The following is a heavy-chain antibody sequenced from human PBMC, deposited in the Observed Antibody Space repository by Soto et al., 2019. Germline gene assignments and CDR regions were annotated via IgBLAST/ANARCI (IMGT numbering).Heavy chain of an antibody. J-gene: IGHJ6*02. Sequence: ASVKVSCKASGYTFTGYYIHWVREAPGQGLEWMGWINPQTGGTSYAQKFQGRVTLSRDTSINTAYLELSRLTFDDAAVYFCARERYQVISDGMDVWGQGTTVTVSS. V-gene: IGHV1-2*02. CDR2: INPQTGGT. CDR3: ARERYQVISDGMDV. CDR1: GYTFTGYY. D-gene: IGHD2-2*01.